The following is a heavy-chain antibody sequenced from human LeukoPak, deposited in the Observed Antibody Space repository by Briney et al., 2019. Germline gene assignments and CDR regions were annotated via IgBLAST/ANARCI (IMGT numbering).Heavy chain of an antibody. V-gene: IGHV4-4*02. CDR3: ARGVGSSWYLHYYGMDV. Sequence: SETLSLTCAVSGGSISSSNWWSWVRQPPGKGLEWIGEIYHSGSTNYNPSLKSRVTISVDKSKNQFSLKLSSVTAADTAVYYCARGVGSSWYLHYYGMDVWGQGTTVTVSS. D-gene: IGHD6-13*01. J-gene: IGHJ6*02. CDR2: IYHSGST. CDR1: GGSISSSNW.